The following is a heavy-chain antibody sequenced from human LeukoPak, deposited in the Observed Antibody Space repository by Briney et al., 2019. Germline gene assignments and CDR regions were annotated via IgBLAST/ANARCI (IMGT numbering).Heavy chain of an antibody. CDR3: GRHGYYDFWSGGAPSWFDT. V-gene: IGHV4-59*08. J-gene: IGHJ5*02. CDR2: IYYSGST. Sequence: PSETLSLTCTVSGGSISIYYWSCVRQPPGEGVGWGGYIYYSGSTNYNLSPKSLVTLSVDTPTNPFSLKLSSVTAADTAGCYCGRHGYYDFWSGGAPSWFDTWGQGTLVTVSS. CDR1: GGSISIYY. D-gene: IGHD3-3*01.